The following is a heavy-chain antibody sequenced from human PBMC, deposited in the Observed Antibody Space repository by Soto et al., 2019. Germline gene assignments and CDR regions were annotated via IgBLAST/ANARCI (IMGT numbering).Heavy chain of an antibody. CDR3: AREGALVAPDY. V-gene: IGHV4-59*01. D-gene: IGHD1-26*01. J-gene: IGHJ4*02. CDR2: IYDSGRT. Sequence: QVQLQESGPGLVKPSETLSLTCTVSGVSISSYYWSWIRQPPGKGLEWIGYIYDSGRTNYNPSLKGRVTFSVDTSKNQISLRLNSVTAADPAVYYCAREGALVAPDYWGQGTLVTVSS. CDR1: GVSISSYY.